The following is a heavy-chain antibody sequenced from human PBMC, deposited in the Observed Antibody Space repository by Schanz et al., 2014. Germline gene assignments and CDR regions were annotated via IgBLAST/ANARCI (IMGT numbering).Heavy chain of an antibody. CDR3: ASSAAAYSSSWDFDY. CDR2: IIPILGIA. Sequence: QVQLVQSGAEVKKPGASVKVSCKASGGTFSTYTISWVRQAPGQGLEWMGRIIPILGIANYAQKFQGRVTITADKSAIATYIDVSSLRSEDTAVYDCASSAAAYSSSWDFDYWGQGTLVTVSS. CDR1: GGTFSTYT. J-gene: IGHJ4*02. V-gene: IGHV1-69*02. D-gene: IGHD6-13*01.